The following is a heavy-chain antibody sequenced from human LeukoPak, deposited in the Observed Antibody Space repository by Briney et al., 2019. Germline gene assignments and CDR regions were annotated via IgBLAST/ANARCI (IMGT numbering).Heavy chain of an antibody. V-gene: IGHV3-23*01. CDR3: AKVRQWHYWYFDL. D-gene: IGHD6-19*01. CDR1: GVTFSSYA. J-gene: IGHJ2*01. Sequence: GGALRLSCVVSGVTFSSYAMSWVRQAPGNGLQWVSSISGSGVSTFYADSVKGRLIISRDNSKNTLYLQMNSLRAEDTAIYYCAKVRQWHYWYFDLWGRGTLVTVSS. CDR2: ISGSGVST.